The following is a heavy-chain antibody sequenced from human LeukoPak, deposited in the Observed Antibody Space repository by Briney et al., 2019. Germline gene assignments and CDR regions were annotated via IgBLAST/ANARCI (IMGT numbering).Heavy chain of an antibody. V-gene: IGHV1-2*02. Sequence: ASVKVSCKASGGTFSSYAISWVRQAPGQGLEWMGWINPNSGGTNYAQKFQGRVTMTRDTSISTAYMELSRLRSDDTAVYYCAREMTADRHFYYMDVWGKGTTVTVSS. J-gene: IGHJ6*03. CDR2: INPNSGGT. CDR3: AREMTADRHFYYMDV. D-gene: IGHD5-18*01. CDR1: GGTFSSYA.